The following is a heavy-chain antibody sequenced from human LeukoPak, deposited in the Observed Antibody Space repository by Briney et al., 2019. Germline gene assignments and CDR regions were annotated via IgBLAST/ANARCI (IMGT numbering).Heavy chain of an antibody. Sequence: ASVKVSCKASGYTFTSYYMHWVRQAPGQGLEWMGIINPSGGSTSYAQKFQGRVTMTRDTSTSTVYMELCSLRSEDTAVYYCARVNYGDFHFDYWGQGTLVTVSS. D-gene: IGHD4-17*01. J-gene: IGHJ4*02. CDR1: GYTFTSYY. V-gene: IGHV1-46*01. CDR2: INPSGGST. CDR3: ARVNYGDFHFDY.